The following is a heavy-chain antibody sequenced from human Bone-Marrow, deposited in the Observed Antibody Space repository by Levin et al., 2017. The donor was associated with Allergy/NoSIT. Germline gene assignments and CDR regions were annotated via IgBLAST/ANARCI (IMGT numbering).Heavy chain of an antibody. CDR2: VYYSGST. CDR1: GDSVGSSRYY. V-gene: IGHV4-39*01. J-gene: IGHJ4*02. Sequence: SETLSLTCSVSGDSVGSSRYYWGWVRQPPGKGLQWIGTVYYSGSTDYNPSLKTRVATSLDASKNQLSLQLTSVTAADTAVYYCARLADYVWGSYRTDFDYWGQGILVTVSS. D-gene: IGHD3-16*02. CDR3: ARLADYVWGSYRTDFDY.